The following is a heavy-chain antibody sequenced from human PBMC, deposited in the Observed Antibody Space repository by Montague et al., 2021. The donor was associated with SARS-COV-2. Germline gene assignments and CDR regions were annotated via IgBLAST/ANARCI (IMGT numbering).Heavy chain of an antibody. D-gene: IGHD2-2*01. CDR1: GGSFSGYY. Sequence: SETLSLTCAVYGGSFSGYYWSWIRQPPGKGLEWIGEINHSGSTNYNPSLKSRVTISVDTSKSQFSLKLSSVTAADTAVYYCARGAVVVPAATEDYYYYYGMDVWGQGTTVTVSS. J-gene: IGHJ6*02. V-gene: IGHV4-34*01. CDR3: ARGAVVVPAATEDYYYYYGMDV. CDR2: INHSGST.